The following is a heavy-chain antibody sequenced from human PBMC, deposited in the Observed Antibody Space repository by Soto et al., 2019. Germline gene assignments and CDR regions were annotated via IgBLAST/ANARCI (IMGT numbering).Heavy chain of an antibody. CDR3: AHRLASPYYYHSRGSSFDY. Sequence: GSLRLSCSASGLTFSSYAMHWVRQAPGKGLEYVSAISSNGGSTYYADSVKSRLTITKDTSKNQVVLTMTNMDPVDTATYYCAHRLASPYYYHSRGSSFDYWGQGTLVTVSS. CDR1: GLTFSSYA. D-gene: IGHD3-22*01. V-gene: IGHV3-64D*06. CDR2: ISSNGGST. J-gene: IGHJ4*02.